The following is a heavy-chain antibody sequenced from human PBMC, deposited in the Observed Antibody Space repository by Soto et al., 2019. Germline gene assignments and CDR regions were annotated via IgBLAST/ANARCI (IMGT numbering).Heavy chain of an antibody. J-gene: IGHJ6*02. D-gene: IGHD6-19*01. CDR3: ARGGSSGWYPYYYYGMDV. CDR2: MNPNSGNT. Sequence: QVQLVQSGAEVKKPGASVKVSCKASGYTFTSYDINWLRQATGQGLEWMGWMNPNSGNTGYAQKFQGRVNMTRNNSISTAYIELSSLRSEDTAVYYCARGGSSGWYPYYYYGMDVWGQGTTVTVSS. V-gene: IGHV1-8*01. CDR1: GYTFTSYD.